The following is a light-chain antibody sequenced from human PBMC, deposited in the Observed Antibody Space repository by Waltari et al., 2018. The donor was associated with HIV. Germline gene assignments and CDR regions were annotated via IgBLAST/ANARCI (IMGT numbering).Light chain of an antibody. CDR1: QLREKY. CDR2: QDH. V-gene: IGLV3-1*01. CDR3: QAWDNNLAV. J-gene: IGLJ3*02. Sequence: SYELTQPPSLSVAPGHTASITCSGDQLREKYSFWYQQKSGQSPLLVMSQDHQRPSGLPERFSGSNSGTTAILTISGTQSMDEADYYCQAWDNNLAVFGGGTKLTVL.